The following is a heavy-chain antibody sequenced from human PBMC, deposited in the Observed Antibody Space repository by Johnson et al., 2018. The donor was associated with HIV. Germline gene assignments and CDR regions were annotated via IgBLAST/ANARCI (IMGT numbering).Heavy chain of an antibody. J-gene: IGHJ3*01. D-gene: IGHD6-13*01. Sequence: QVQLVESGGGVVQPGRSLRLSCAASGFTFSSYAMHWVRQAPGKGLEWVAVISYDGSTKSYADSVKGRFAISRDNSKNSLYLQMNTLRAEDTALYYCAKDMGYSSFGFGFDLWGQGTMVTVSS. CDR3: AKDMGYSSFGFGFDL. CDR1: GFTFSSYA. V-gene: IGHV3-30*09. CDR2: ISYDGSTK.